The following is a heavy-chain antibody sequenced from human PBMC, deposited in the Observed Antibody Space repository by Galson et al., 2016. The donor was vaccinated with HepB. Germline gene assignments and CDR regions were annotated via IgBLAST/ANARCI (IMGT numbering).Heavy chain of an antibody. CDR3: ARAIRNRLLSEY. CDR2: MNPDSGNT. Sequence: SVKVSCKASGYRFRDYDVSWVRQAPGQGLEWMGWMNPDSGNTGYAQRLRGRIDMTSDASFNTSYLELHSLRSEDTAVYYCARAIRNRLLSEYWGQGTLITVSS. V-gene: IGHV1-8*01. D-gene: IGHD1-14*01. J-gene: IGHJ4*02. CDR1: GYRFRDYD.